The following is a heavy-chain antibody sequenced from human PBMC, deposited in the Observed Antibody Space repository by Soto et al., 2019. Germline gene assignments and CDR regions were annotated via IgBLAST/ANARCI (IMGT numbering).Heavy chain of an antibody. CDR3: AASLLEVVPAAMADYYYYYGMDV. J-gene: IGHJ6*02. CDR1: GYSFTSYW. D-gene: IGHD2-2*01. CDR2: IDPSDSYT. V-gene: IGHV5-10-1*01. Sequence: PGESLKISCKGSGYSFTSYWISWVRQMPGKGLVWMGRIDPSDSYTNYSPSFQGHVTISADKSISTAYLQWSSLKASDTAMYYCAASLLEVVPAAMADYYYYYGMDVWGQRTTVTVSS.